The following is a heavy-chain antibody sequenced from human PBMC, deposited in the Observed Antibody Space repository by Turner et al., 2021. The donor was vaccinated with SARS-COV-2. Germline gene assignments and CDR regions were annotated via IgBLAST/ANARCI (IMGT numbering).Heavy chain of an antibody. D-gene: IGHD4-4*01. Sequence: QVQLVESGGGVVQPGRSLRLSCAASGFTFSSYGMHWVCQAPGKGLEWVAVTSYDGSNKYYADSVKGRFTISRDNSKNTLYLQMNSLRAEDTAVYYCAKQQGLYSNPMYYDYWGQGTLVTVSS. CDR1: GFTFSSYG. CDR3: AKQQGLYSNPMYYDY. CDR2: TSYDGSNK. V-gene: IGHV3-30*18. J-gene: IGHJ4*02.